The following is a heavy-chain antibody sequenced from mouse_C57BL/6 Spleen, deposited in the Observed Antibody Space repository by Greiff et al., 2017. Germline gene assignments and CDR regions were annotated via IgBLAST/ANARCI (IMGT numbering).Heavy chain of an antibody. V-gene: IGHV2-9-1*01. CDR1: GFSLTSYA. CDR3: ARTLGSSHYAMDY. Sequence: QVQLQQSGPGLVAPSQSLSITCTVSGFSLTSYAISWVRQPPGKGLEWLGVIWTGGGTNYNSALKSRLSISKDNSKSQVFLKMNSLQTDDTARYYCARTLGSSHYAMDYWGQGTSVTVSS. CDR2: IWTGGGT. J-gene: IGHJ4*01. D-gene: IGHD1-1*01.